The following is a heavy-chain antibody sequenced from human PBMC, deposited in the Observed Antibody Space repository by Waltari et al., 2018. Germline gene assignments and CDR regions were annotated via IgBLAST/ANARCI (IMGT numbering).Heavy chain of an antibody. J-gene: IGHJ4*02. CDR3: ARDSYGLDY. V-gene: IGHV3-30-3*01. CDR1: GFTFSNYA. CDR2: ILYDGSNE. Sequence: QVQLVESGGGVVQPGRSLRLSCAASGFTFSNYAMHWVRQAPGKGLEWVAVILYDGSNESYADSVKGRFTISRDNSKNTLYLQMNSLRAEDTAVYYCARDSYGLDYWGQGTLVTVSS. D-gene: IGHD3-10*01.